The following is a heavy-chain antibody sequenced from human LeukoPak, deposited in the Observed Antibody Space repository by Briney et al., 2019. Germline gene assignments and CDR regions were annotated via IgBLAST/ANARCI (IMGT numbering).Heavy chain of an antibody. V-gene: IGHV1-2*02. J-gene: IGHJ1*01. Sequence: ASVKVSCKASGYTFTGYYMHWVRQAPGQGLEWMGWINPNSGGTNYAQKFQGRVTMTRDTSISTAYMELSRLRSDDTAVYYCASCSSTSCYTRPYFQHWGQGTLVTVSS. CDR1: GYTFTGYY. CDR2: INPNSGGT. D-gene: IGHD2-2*02. CDR3: ASCSSTSCYTRPYFQH.